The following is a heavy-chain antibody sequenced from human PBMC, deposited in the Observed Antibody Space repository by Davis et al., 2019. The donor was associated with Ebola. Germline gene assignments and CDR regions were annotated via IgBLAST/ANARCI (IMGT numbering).Heavy chain of an antibody. D-gene: IGHD1-26*01. V-gene: IGHV1-46*01. J-gene: IGHJ4*02. CDR2: IKPNSAST. CDR3: ARTGRGWECSDY. CDR1: GYSFTTYW. Sequence: AASVKVSCKTSGYSFTTYWIHWVRQAPGQGLEWMGLIKPNSASTTYAQKFQGRVTMTRDTSTSTVYMELSSLRSEDTAVYYCARTGRGWECSDYWGQGTLVTVSS.